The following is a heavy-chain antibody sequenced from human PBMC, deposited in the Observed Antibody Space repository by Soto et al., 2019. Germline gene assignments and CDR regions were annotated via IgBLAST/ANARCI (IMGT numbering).Heavy chain of an antibody. D-gene: IGHD2-8*01. Sequence: QVQLQESGPGLVKPSGTLSLTCAVSGGSISSSNWWGWVRQPPGKGLEWIGEIYHSGSTNYNPSLKSLVTISVDKSKNQFSLKLSSVTAADTAVYYCARDFVYGGYCDYGGQGTLVTVSS. CDR2: IYHSGST. CDR3: ARDFVYGGYCDY. J-gene: IGHJ4*02. V-gene: IGHV4-4*02. CDR1: GGSISSSNW.